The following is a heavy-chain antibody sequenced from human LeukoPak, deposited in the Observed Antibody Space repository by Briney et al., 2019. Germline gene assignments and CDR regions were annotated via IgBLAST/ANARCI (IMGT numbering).Heavy chain of an antibody. CDR2: IYHSGST. V-gene: IGHV4-30-2*01. Sequence: PSETLSLTCAVSGGSISSGGYSWSWIRQPPGKGLEWIGYIYHSGSTYYNPSLKSRVTISVDRSKNQFSLKLSSVTAADTAVYYCARGNYGSGSLYYFDYWGQGTLVTVSS. CDR1: GGSISSGGYS. D-gene: IGHD3-10*01. J-gene: IGHJ4*02. CDR3: ARGNYGSGSLYYFDY.